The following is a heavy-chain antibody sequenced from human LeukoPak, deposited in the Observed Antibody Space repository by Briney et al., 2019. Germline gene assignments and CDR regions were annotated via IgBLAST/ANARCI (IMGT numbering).Heavy chain of an antibody. V-gene: IGHV3-23*01. CDR1: GLTFSSFA. Sequence: GGSLRLSCAASGLTFSSFAMSWVRQAPGKGLEWVSDFTGSGGSTYYADSVKGRFTISRDNSKSTLYLQMNSLRAEDTAVYYCAKGAYTPLVISFDIWGQGTMVTVSS. CDR3: AKGAYTPLVISFDI. D-gene: IGHD5-18*01. J-gene: IGHJ3*02. CDR2: FTGSGGST.